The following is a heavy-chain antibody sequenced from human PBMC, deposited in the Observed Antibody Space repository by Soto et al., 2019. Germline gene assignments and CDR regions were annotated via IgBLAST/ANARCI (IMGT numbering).Heavy chain of an antibody. J-gene: IGHJ6*02. CDR2: IYYSGST. V-gene: IGHV4-59*01. CDR1: GGSISSYY. CDR3: ARVEIHSSQNQDYYYYGMDV. D-gene: IGHD6-13*01. Sequence: PSETLSLTCTVSGGSISSYYWSWIRQPPGKGLEWIGYIYYSGSTNYNPSLKSRVTISVDTSKNQFSLKLSSVTAADTAVYYCARVEIHSSQNQDYYYYGMDVWGQGTTVTVSS.